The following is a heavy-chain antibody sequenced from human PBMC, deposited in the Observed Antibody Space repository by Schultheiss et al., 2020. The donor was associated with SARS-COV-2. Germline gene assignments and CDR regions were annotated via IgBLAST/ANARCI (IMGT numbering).Heavy chain of an antibody. D-gene: IGHD6-19*01. CDR2: INHSGST. V-gene: IGHV4-34*01. Sequence: SETLSLTCVVYGGSFSDYYWSWIRQPPGKGLEWIGEINHSGSTNYNPSLKSRLTISVDTSKNQFSLKLSSVTAADTAVYYCARPSSGWYGVRLGMDVWGQGTTVTVSS. J-gene: IGHJ6*02. CDR3: ARPSSGWYGVRLGMDV. CDR1: GGSFSDYY.